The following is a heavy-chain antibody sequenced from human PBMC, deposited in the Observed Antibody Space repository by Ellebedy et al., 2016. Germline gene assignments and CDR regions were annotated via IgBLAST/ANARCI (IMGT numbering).Heavy chain of an antibody. D-gene: IGHD5-18*01. CDR2: IDPSDSYT. Sequence: GGSLRLSCKGSGYSFTSYWISWVRQMPGKGLEWMGRIDPSDSYTNYSPSFQGHVTISADKSISTAYLQWSSLKASDTAMYYCARYRSSYGGRGTFDYWGQGTLVTVSS. CDR1: GYSFTSYW. V-gene: IGHV5-10-1*01. CDR3: ARYRSSYGGRGTFDY. J-gene: IGHJ4*02.